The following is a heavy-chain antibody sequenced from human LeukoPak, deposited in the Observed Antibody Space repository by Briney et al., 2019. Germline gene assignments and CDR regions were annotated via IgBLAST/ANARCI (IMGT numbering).Heavy chain of an antibody. D-gene: IGHD3-22*01. CDR1: GGSTSGYY. V-gene: IGHV4-59*01. CDR2: IYYSGTT. Sequence: SETLSLTCTVSGGSTSGYYWSWIRQPPGKGLEWIGNIYYSGTTNYNPSLKSRVTISVDTSKNQFSLKLSSVTAADTAVYYCARVSYDSSGYYPYYFDYWGQGTLVTVSS. CDR3: ARVSYDSSGYYPYYFDY. J-gene: IGHJ4*02.